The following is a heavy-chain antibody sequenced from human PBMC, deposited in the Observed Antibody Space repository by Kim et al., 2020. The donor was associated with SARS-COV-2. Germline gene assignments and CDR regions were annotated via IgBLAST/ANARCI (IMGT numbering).Heavy chain of an antibody. Sequence: QKFPGGGTITRDTSASTAYMELSSLRSEDTAVYYCARVTRGAVAAPPFDYWGQGTLVTVSS. D-gene: IGHD6-19*01. J-gene: IGHJ4*02. V-gene: IGHV1-3*01. CDR3: ARVTRGAVAAPPFDY.